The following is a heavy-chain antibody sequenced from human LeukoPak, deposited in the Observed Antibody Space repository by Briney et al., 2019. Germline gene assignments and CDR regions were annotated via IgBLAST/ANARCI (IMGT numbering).Heavy chain of an antibody. CDR2: ISSGMSPM. Sequence: GGSLRLPCAASGFTFSSFSMNWVRQAPGRGLEWVSSISSGMSPMYNADSVEGRFTISRDNSKESLHLQMNNLRDEDTAVYYCARSKYPYGSVAFDYWGRGTLVTVSS. CDR1: GFTFSSFS. J-gene: IGHJ4*02. D-gene: IGHD3-10*01. V-gene: IGHV3-48*02. CDR3: ARSKYPYGSVAFDY.